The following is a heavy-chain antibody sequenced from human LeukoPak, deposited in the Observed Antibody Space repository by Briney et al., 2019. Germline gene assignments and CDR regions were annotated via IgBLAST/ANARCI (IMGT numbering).Heavy chain of an antibody. Sequence: GGSLILSCAESGVTVSSYGMNWVCHAPGKGLEWVAVIWYDGSNKYYTDSVKGRLTISRDNSKNTLNLQMNRLRAEDTAVYYFARGGVYYPGSSAVDFWGQGTLVTVSS. CDR1: GVTVSSYG. V-gene: IGHV3-33*01. D-gene: IGHD3-22*01. J-gene: IGHJ4*02. CDR3: ARGGVYYPGSSAVDF. CDR2: IWYDGSNK.